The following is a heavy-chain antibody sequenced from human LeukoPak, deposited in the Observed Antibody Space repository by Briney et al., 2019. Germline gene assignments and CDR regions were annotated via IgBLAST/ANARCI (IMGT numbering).Heavy chain of an antibody. V-gene: IGHV3-7*03. Sequence: GGSLRLSCAASGFTFSSYWMSWVRQAPGKGLEWVANIKQDGSEKYYVDSVKGRFTISRDNAKNSLSLQMNSLRAEDTAVYYCARDWDYGSGSYRYNWFDPWGQGTLVTVSS. D-gene: IGHD3-16*02. CDR3: ARDWDYGSGSYRYNWFDP. CDR1: GFTFSSYW. CDR2: IKQDGSEK. J-gene: IGHJ5*02.